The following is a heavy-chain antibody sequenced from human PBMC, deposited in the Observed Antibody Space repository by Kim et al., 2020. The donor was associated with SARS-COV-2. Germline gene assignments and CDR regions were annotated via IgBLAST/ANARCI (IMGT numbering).Heavy chain of an antibody. J-gene: IGHJ4*02. CDR1: GFTFSSYG. D-gene: IGHD3-10*01. CDR3: AKEFVGAWFGELPVDY. CDR2: ISYDGSNK. V-gene: IGHV3-30*18. Sequence: GGSLRLSCAASGFTFSSYGMHWVRQAPGKGLEWVAVISYDGSNKYYADSVKGRFTISRDNSKNTLYLQMNSLRAEDTAVYYCAKEFVGAWFGELPVDYWGQGTLVTVSS.